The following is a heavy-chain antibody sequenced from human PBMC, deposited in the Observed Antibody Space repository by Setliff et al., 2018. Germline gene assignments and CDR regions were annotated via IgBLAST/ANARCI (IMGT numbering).Heavy chain of an antibody. CDR3: ARGRYSYDTTGFYRGGFYFFDY. J-gene: IGHJ4*02. D-gene: IGHD3-22*01. CDR1: GPTFSRYS. Sequence: PGGSLRLSCAAPGPTFSRYSMNWVRQAPGKGLEWISYISSSNSGMYYADSVKGRFTISRDSAKNRFSLDLTSVTAADTAVYYCARGRYSYDTTGFYRGGFYFFDYWSQGALVTVSS. CDR2: ISSSNSGM. V-gene: IGHV3-48*01.